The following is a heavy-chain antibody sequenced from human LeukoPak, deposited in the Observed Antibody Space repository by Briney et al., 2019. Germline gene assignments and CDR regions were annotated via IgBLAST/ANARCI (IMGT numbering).Heavy chain of an antibody. V-gene: IGHV3-66*01. D-gene: IGHD6-19*01. Sequence: PGGSLRLSCAASGFTVSSNYMTWVRQTPGKGLEWVSLLYSGGNTYYAGSVKDRLIISRDNSKNTLYLQMNTLRAEDTAVYYCARGAYSSGWLFDYWGQGTLVTVSS. J-gene: IGHJ4*02. CDR2: LYSGGNT. CDR3: ARGAYSSGWLFDY. CDR1: GFTVSSNY.